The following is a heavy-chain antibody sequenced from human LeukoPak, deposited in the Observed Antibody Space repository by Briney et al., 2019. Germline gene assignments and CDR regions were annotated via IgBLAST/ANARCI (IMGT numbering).Heavy chain of an antibody. CDR2: INHSGST. D-gene: IGHD2/OR15-2a*01. J-gene: IGHJ4*02. CDR1: GGSFRGYY. V-gene: IGHV4-34*01. CDR3: ARGRISTLNY. Sequence: PSETLSLTCAVYGGSFRGYYWSWIRQPPGKGLEWIGEINHSGSTNYNPSLKSRVTISVDTPKNQFSLKLSSVTAADTAVYYCARGRISTLNYWGQGTLVTVSS.